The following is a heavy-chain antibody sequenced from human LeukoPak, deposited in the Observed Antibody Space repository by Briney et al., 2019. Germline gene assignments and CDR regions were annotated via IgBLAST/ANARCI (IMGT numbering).Heavy chain of an antibody. CDR1: GDSVSSNSAA. CDR3: ARDLADTVVVPAAIGWFDP. CDR2: TYYRSKWYN. D-gene: IGHD2-2*02. J-gene: IGHJ5*02. Sequence: SQTLSLTCAISGDSVSSNSAAWNWIRQSPSRGLEWLGRTYYRSKWYNDYAVSVKSRITINPDTSKNQFSLQLNSVTPEDTAVYYCARDLADTVVVPAAIGWFDPWGQGTLVTVSS. V-gene: IGHV6-1*01.